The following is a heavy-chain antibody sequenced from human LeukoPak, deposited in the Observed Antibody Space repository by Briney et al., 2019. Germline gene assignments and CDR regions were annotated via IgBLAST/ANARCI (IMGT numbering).Heavy chain of an antibody. Sequence: SETLSLTCTVSGYSISSGYYWGWIRQPPGKGLEWIGSIHHSGSTNYNPSLKSRVTISLDTSKNQFSLKLSSVTAADTAVYYCARDNSVRDEAWWFNPWGQGTLVTVSS. J-gene: IGHJ5*02. CDR3: ARDNSVRDEAWWFNP. V-gene: IGHV4-38-2*02. CDR1: GYSISSGYY. D-gene: IGHD5-24*01. CDR2: IHHSGST.